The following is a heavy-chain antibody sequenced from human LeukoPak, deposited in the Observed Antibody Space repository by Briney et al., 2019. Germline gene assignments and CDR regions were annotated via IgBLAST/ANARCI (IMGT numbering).Heavy chain of an antibody. Sequence: GASVKVSCKASGYTFTGYYMHWVRQAPGQGLEWMGWINPNSGGANYAQKFQGRVTMTRDTSTSTAYMELSRLRSDDTAVYYCAREGIDYGDYPFDYWGQGTLVTVSS. J-gene: IGHJ4*02. V-gene: IGHV1-2*02. CDR3: AREGIDYGDYPFDY. CDR2: INPNSGGA. D-gene: IGHD4-17*01. CDR1: GYTFTGYY.